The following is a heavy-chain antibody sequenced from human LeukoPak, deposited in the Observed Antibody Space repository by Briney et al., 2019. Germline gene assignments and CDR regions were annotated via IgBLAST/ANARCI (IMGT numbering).Heavy chain of an antibody. CDR3: ARGRLRLGELSSYYFDY. J-gene: IGHJ4*02. Sequence: SETLSLTCAVYGGSFSAYYWSWIRQPPGKGLEWIGEINHSGSTNYNPSLKSRVTISVDTSKNQFSLKLSSVTAADTAVYYCARGRLRLGELSSYYFDYWGQGTLVTVSS. D-gene: IGHD3-16*02. CDR1: GGSFSAYY. V-gene: IGHV4-34*01. CDR2: INHSGST.